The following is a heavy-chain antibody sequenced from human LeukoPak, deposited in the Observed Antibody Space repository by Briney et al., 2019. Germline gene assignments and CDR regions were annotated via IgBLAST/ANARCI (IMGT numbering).Heavy chain of an antibody. J-gene: IGHJ4*02. D-gene: IGHD6-6*01. CDR2: ISSDGSST. CDR3: ARDQRVTGRPDIDY. V-gene: IGHV3-74*03. Sequence: GGSLRLSCAASGFTFRNHWMHWVRQTPGKGLVWVSRISSDGSSTTYADSVKGRFTISRDNAKDTLYLQMNNLRAEDTAMYYCARDQRVTGRPDIDYWGQGTLVIVSS. CDR1: GFTFRNHW.